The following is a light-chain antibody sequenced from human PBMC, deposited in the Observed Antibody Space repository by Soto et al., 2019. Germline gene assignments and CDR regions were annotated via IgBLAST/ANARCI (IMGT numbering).Light chain of an antibody. CDR3: QQYYTTPGT. V-gene: IGKV4-1*01. Sequence: DIVMTQSPDSLAVSLGERAAINCKSSQSVLYSSNNKNYFAWYQQKPGQPPKLLIYWASTRESGVPDRFSGSGSGTDFTLTISILQAEDVAVYYCQQYYTTPGTFGQGTRLEIK. J-gene: IGKJ5*01. CDR1: QSVLYSSNNKNY. CDR2: WAS.